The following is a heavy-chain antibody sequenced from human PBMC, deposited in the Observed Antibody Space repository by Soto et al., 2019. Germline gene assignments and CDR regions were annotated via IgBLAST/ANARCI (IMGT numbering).Heavy chain of an antibody. J-gene: IGHJ4*02. D-gene: IGHD4-4*01. CDR1: GIDFSNYA. V-gene: IGHV3-23*01. CDR3: ATWSYSNHQY. Sequence: GVLRLSCVVSGIDFSNYAMTWVRQAPGKGLEWVAISSTSGRSTYHADSVRGRFTISRDNAKNSLYLQMHSLRVEDTAVYYCATWSYSNHQYWGQGTPVTVSS. CDR2: SSTSGRST.